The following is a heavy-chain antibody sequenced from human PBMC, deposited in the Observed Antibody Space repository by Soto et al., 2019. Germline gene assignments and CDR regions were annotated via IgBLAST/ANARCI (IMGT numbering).Heavy chain of an antibody. CDR2: ISAYNGNT. J-gene: IGHJ5*02. V-gene: IGHV1-18*01. D-gene: IGHD3-3*01. CDR1: GYTFTSYG. CDR3: ARVSLLRFLEWLPNWFDP. Sequence: QVQLVQSGAEVKKPGASVQVSCKASGYTFTSYGIIWVRQAPGQGLEWMGWISAYNGNTNYAQKLQGRVTMTTDTSTSTAYMELRSLRSDDTAVYYCARVSLLRFLEWLPNWFDPCGQGTLVTVSS.